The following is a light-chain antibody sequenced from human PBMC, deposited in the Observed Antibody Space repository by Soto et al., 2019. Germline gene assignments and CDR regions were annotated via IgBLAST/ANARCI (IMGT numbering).Light chain of an antibody. CDR3: TSWTTSNTMI. CDR1: SSDIGGYNF. Sequence: QSALTQPASVSGSPGQSITISCTRTSSDIGGYNFVSWYQQHPGKAPKLMLYDDNIRPSGVSNRFSGSNSCNTASLTISGLQAEDEADYYCTSWTTSNTMIFGGGTKLTVL. V-gene: IGLV2-14*03. J-gene: IGLJ2*01. CDR2: DDN.